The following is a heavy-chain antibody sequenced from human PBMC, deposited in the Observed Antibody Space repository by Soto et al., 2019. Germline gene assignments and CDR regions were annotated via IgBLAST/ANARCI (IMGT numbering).Heavy chain of an antibody. D-gene: IGHD2-2*01. Sequence: ASVKVSCKVSGYTLTELSMHWVRQAPGKGLEWMGGFDPEDGETIYAQKFQGRVTMTEDTSTDTAYMELSSLRSEDTAVYYCATSIVVVPAATRRYYYGMDVGGQGTTVTVSS. CDR2: FDPEDGET. J-gene: IGHJ6*02. V-gene: IGHV1-24*01. CDR1: GYTLTELS. CDR3: ATSIVVVPAATRRYYYGMDV.